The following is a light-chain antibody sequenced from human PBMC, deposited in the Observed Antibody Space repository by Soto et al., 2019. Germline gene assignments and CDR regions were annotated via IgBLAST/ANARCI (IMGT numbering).Light chain of an antibody. Sequence: EIVMTQSPATLSVSPGERATLSCRASQSVSSNLAWYQQKPGQAPRLLIYGASTRATGIPARFSGSGSGTEFTLTISSLQSEDFPVYYCQQYNSWPPWTFGQGTKVEIK. CDR1: QSVSSN. CDR2: GAS. J-gene: IGKJ1*01. CDR3: QQYNSWPPWT. V-gene: IGKV3-15*01.